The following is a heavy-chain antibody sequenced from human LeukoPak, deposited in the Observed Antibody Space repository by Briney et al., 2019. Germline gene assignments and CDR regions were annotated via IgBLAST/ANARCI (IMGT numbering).Heavy chain of an antibody. V-gene: IGHV4-34*01. D-gene: IGHD5-18*01. CDR3: ATSKGYSYGYIDY. CDR1: GGSFSGYY. Sequence: SETLFLTCAVYGGSFSGYYWSWIRQPPGKGLEWIGEINHSGSTNYNPSLKSRVTISVDTSKNQFSLKLSSVTAADTAVYYCATSKGYSYGYIDYWGQGTLVTVSS. J-gene: IGHJ4*02. CDR2: INHSGST.